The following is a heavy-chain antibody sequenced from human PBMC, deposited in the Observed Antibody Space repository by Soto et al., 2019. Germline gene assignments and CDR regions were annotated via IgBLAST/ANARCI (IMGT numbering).Heavy chain of an antibody. D-gene: IGHD4-4*01. Sequence: GGSLRLSCAASGFTFSSYAMHWVRQAPGKGVEWVAVISYDGSNKYYADSVKGRFTISRDNSKNTLYLQMNSLRTEDTAVYYCARPLWRDDYNWGYFDLWGRGTLVTVSS. J-gene: IGHJ2*01. CDR1: GFTFSSYA. V-gene: IGHV3-30-3*01. CDR3: ARPLWRDDYNWGYFDL. CDR2: ISYDGSNK.